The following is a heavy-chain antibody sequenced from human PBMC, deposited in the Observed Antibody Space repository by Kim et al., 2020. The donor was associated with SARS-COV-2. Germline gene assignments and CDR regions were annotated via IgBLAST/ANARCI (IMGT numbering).Heavy chain of an antibody. V-gene: IGHV3-9*01. CDR3: VKIGGSGSYYGHGMDV. D-gene: IGHD3-10*01. CDR1: GFTFDDYA. Sequence: GGSLRLSCAASGFTFDDYAMHWVRQAPGKGLEWVSGISWNGDTIDYADSVRGRFTISRDNAKNSLHLQMNSLRIDDTALYYCVKIGGSGSYYGHGMDVWG. J-gene: IGHJ6*01. CDR2: ISWNGDTI.